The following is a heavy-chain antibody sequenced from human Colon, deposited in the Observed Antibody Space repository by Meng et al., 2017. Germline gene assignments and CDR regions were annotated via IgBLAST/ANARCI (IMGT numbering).Heavy chain of an antibody. CDR3: ATGPGYSSGLDS. Sequence: VKLQGPGPGWVRPSETLSSTCIVSGGSLSSGNDYWSWIRQAPGKGLEWIGYISYSGNSLYNPSLKSRVDISTDTSRRQCSLKFNSVTAADTAIYYCATGPGYSSGLDSWGRGALVTVSS. J-gene: IGHJ4*02. D-gene: IGHD6-19*01. CDR1: GGSLSSGNDY. CDR2: ISYSGNS. V-gene: IGHV4-61*01.